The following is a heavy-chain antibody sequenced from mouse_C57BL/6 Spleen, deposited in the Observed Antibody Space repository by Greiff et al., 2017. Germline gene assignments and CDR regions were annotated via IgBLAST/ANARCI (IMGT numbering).Heavy chain of an antibody. V-gene: IGHV1-4*01. CDR2: INPSSGYT. J-gene: IGHJ3*01. Sequence: VQLKESGAELARPGASVKMSCKASGYTFTSYTMHWVKQRPGQGLEWIGYINPSSGYTKYNQKFKDKATLTADKSSSTAYMQLSSLTSEDSAVYYCAREGSGAFRFAYWGQGTLVTVSA. D-gene: IGHD3-2*02. CDR3: AREGSGAFRFAY. CDR1: GYTFTSYT.